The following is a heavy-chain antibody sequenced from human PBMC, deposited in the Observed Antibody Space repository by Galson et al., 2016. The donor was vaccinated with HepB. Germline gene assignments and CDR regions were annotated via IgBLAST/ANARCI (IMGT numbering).Heavy chain of an antibody. CDR3: ARDLTMVTTGWFDP. CDR1: GGSFSGYY. V-gene: IGHV4-34*01. J-gene: IGHJ5*02. CDR2: INHSGST. Sequence: ETLSLTCAVYGGSFSGYYWSWIRQPPGKGLAWSGEINHSGSTNYNPSLKSRAIISVDTSKNQFSLKLSSVTAADTAAYYCARDLTMVTTGWFDPWGQGTLVTVAS. D-gene: IGHD5-18*01.